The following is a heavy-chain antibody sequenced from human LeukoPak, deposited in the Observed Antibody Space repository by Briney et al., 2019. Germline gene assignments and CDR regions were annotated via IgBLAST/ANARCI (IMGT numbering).Heavy chain of an antibody. CDR3: SKDHTGGDYRVRSEGY. V-gene: IGHV3-23*01. J-gene: IGHJ4*02. Sequence: GGSLRLSCAASGFTFSSYAMSWVRQAPGKGLEWVSAISGSGGSTYYAESVKGRFTISRDNSKNTLYLQMNSLRAEDTAVYYCSKDHTGGDYRVRSEGYWGQGALVTVTS. D-gene: IGHD3-10*01. CDR2: ISGSGGST. CDR1: GFTFSSYA.